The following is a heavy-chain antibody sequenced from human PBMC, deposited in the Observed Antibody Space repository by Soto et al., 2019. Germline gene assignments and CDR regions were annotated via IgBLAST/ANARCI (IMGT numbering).Heavy chain of an antibody. CDR3: ARDLRLDS. CDR1: GGSISSSSYF. D-gene: IGHD2-21*02. CDR2: IYYSGTT. V-gene: IGHV4-39*07. Sequence: PSETLSLTCTVSGGSISSSSYFWGWIRQPPGKGLEWIGSIYYSGTTYYNPSLKSRVTISIDRSNNQFSLMLSSVTAADTAVYYCARDLRLDSWGPGTLVTVSS. J-gene: IGHJ4*02.